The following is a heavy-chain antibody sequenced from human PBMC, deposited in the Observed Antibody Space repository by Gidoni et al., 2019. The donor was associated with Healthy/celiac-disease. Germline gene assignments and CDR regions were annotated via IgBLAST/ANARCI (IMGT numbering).Heavy chain of an antibody. CDR1: GFTFSSYA. V-gene: IGHV3-30-3*01. J-gene: IGHJ4*02. D-gene: IGHD6-13*01. CDR3: ARQAGTSY. CDR2: ISYDGSNK. Sequence: QVQLVESGGGVVQPGRSLRLSCAASGFTFSSYAMHWVRQAPGKGLEWVAVISYDGSNKYYADSVKVRFTISRDNSKNTLYLQMNSLRAEDTAVYYCARQAGTSYWGQGTLVTVSS.